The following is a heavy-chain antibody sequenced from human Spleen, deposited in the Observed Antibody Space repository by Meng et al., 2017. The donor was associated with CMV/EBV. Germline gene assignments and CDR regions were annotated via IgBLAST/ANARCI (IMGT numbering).Heavy chain of an antibody. J-gene: IGHJ6*02. CDR1: GGSISSYY. Sequence: SETLSLTCTVSGGSISSYYWSWIRQSPGKGLEWIGYIYYSESTNYNPSLKSRVSISVVTSKNQFSLKLRSVIAADTAVYYCARARGHCSDTTCYPLYYGLDVWGQGTTVTVSS. D-gene: IGHD2-2*01. CDR2: IYYSEST. V-gene: IGHV4-59*01. CDR3: ARARGHCSDTTCYPLYYGLDV.